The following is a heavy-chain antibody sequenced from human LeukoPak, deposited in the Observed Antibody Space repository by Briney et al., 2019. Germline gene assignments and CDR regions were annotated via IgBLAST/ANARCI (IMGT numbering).Heavy chain of an antibody. J-gene: IGHJ4*02. Sequence: SQTLSLTCTVSGGSISSGDYYWSWIRQPPGKGLEWIGYIYYSGSTNYNPSLKSRVTISVDTSKNQYSLKLSSVTAADTAVYYCASYQYGSGSYRIDYWGQGTLVTVSS. D-gene: IGHD3-10*01. V-gene: IGHV4-61*08. CDR1: GGSISSGDYY. CDR3: ASYQYGSGSYRIDY. CDR2: IYYSGST.